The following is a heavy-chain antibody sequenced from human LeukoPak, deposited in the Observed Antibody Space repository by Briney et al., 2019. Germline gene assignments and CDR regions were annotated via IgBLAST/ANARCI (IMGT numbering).Heavy chain of an antibody. J-gene: IGHJ4*02. D-gene: IGHD6-13*01. CDR2: INDDGSTT. CDR3: AKDRSYSSSWYYFDY. Sequence: GGSLRLSCAASGFTFRNSWMHWVRQAPGKGLVWVSRINDDGSTTNYADSVKGRFTISRDNPNNTLYLQMSSLRAEDTAVYYCAKDRSYSSSWYYFDYWGQGALVTVSS. V-gene: IGHV3-74*01. CDR1: GFTFRNSW.